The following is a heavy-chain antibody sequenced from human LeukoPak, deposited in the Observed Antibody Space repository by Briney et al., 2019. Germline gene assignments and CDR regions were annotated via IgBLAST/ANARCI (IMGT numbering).Heavy chain of an antibody. CDR3: ARVGQIDY. CDR1: GFTFSSYA. J-gene: IGHJ4*02. CDR2: ISYDGSNK. D-gene: IGHD3-16*01. V-gene: IGHV3-30-3*01. Sequence: PGRSLRLSCAASGFTFSSYAMHWVRQAPGKGLEWVAVISYDGSNKYYADPVKGRFTISRDNSKNTLYLQMNSLRAEDTAVYYCARVGQIDYWGQGTLVTVSS.